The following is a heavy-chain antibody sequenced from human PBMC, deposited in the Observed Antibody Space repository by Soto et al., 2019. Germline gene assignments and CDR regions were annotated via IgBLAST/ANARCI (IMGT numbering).Heavy chain of an antibody. D-gene: IGHD3-3*01. CDR2: FNPRGGTT. CDR1: ANTFINNY. V-gene: IGHV1-46*01. CDR3: ARVYGLVQYDDFWSGYYDY. Sequence: QVQLLQSGAEVKKPGASVRISCKSSANTFINNYINWVRQAPGQGLEWLGVFNPRGGTTRYAQKFQGRVTMTGDTSTRTVFRELSNLKSEDTAVYYCARVYGLVQYDDFWSGYYDYWGQGTLVIFSS. J-gene: IGHJ4*02.